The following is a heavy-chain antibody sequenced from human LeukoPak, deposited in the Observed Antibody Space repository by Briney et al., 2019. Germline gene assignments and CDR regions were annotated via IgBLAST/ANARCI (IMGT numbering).Heavy chain of an antibody. Sequence: ASVKVSCKASGGTFSSYAISWGRQAPGPGLEWMGGIIPIFGTANYAQKFQDRVTITADESTSTAYMELSSLRSEDTAVYYCAREGRRWLPVSGRHQHANFDYWGQGTLVTVSS. CDR2: IIPIFGTA. J-gene: IGHJ4*02. V-gene: IGHV1-69*13. D-gene: IGHD5-24*01. CDR3: AREGRRWLPVSGRHQHANFDY. CDR1: GGTFSSYA.